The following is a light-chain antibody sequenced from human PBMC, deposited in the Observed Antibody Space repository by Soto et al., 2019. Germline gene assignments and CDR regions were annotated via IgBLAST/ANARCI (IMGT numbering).Light chain of an antibody. V-gene: IGLV1-44*01. CDR2: AHI. CDR3: SSYTSSSTLYV. CDR1: RSNVGTNL. J-gene: IGLJ1*01. Sequence: QSALTQPPSASGTPGQRVTISCSGRRSNVGTNLVNWYQQLPGTAPKLLIYAHIQRPSGVPDRFSGSTSGTSASLAISGLQSEDEADYYCSSYTSSSTLYVFGTGTKVTVL.